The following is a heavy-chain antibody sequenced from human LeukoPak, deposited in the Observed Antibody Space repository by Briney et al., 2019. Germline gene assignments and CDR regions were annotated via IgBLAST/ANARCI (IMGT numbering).Heavy chain of an antibody. CDR3: ARGVPSGHFDY. D-gene: IGHD2-2*01. Sequence: SETLSLTCDVSSYSITSSYSSTSSYYWGWIRQPPGKGLEWIGSINHSGITFYNPSLKSRVTISVDTSKNQFSLKLTSVTAADTAFYYCARGVPSGHFDYWGQGALVTVSS. V-gene: IGHV4-38-2*01. J-gene: IGHJ4*02. CDR2: INHSGIT. CDR1: SYSITSSYSSTSSYY.